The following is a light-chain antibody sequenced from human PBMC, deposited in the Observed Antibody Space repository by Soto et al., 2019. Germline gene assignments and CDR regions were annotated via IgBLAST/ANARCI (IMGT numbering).Light chain of an antibody. CDR1: QSINNY. V-gene: IGKV1-39*01. CDR2: TAS. Sequence: DIQMTQSPSSLSASVGDRVTITCRSSQSINNYLHWYQQKPGKAPQLLIYTASSLESGVPSRFSGSGSGTDFTLTISSLQPEDFASYFCHQSYRAPHTFGQGTKLEIK. CDR3: HQSYRAPHT. J-gene: IGKJ2*01.